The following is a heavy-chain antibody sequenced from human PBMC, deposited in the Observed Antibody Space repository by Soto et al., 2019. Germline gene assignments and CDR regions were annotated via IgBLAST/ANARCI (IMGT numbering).Heavy chain of an antibody. CDR2: IIPIFGTA. D-gene: IGHD6-19*01. V-gene: IGHV1-69*06. J-gene: IGHJ5*01. Sequence: QVQLVQSGAEVKKPGSSVKVSCKASGGTFSSYAISWVRQAPGQGLEWMGGIIPIFGTANYAQKFQGRVTITADISTSTAYMELSSLRSEDTAVYYCAREEARSRRSFISSGWSDCWGKGTLVTVSS. CDR1: GGTFSSYA. CDR3: AREEARSRRSFISSGWSDC.